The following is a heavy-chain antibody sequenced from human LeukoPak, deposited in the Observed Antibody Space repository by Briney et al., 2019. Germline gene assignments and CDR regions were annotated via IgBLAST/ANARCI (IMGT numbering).Heavy chain of an antibody. D-gene: IGHD3-10*01. Sequence: GGSLRLSCAASGFTFSSYSMSWVRQAPGKGLEWVSSISTSSSYKYYADSVKGRFTVSRDNAKNSLFLQMNSLRAEDTAVYYCARVRRVIRGFNGDKYYYGMDVWGQGTTVTVSS. CDR1: GFTFSSYS. J-gene: IGHJ6*02. V-gene: IGHV3-21*06. CDR3: ARVRRVIRGFNGDKYYYGMDV. CDR2: ISTSSSYK.